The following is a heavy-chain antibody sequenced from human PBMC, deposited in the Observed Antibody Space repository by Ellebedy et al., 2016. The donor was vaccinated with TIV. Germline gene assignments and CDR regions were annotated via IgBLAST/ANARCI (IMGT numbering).Heavy chain of an antibody. CDR1: GFTFSSYA. D-gene: IGHD3-3*02. J-gene: IGHJ3*02. Sequence: GESLKISXEASGFTFSSYAMSWLRQAPGMGLEWVSVFGGRSTTTYYADSVKGRFTISRDNSKNTLFLQMNSLRGDDTARYYCAKISPTHRGAFDIWGQGTMVTVSS. CDR2: FGGRSTTT. V-gene: IGHV3-23*01. CDR3: AKISPTHRGAFDI.